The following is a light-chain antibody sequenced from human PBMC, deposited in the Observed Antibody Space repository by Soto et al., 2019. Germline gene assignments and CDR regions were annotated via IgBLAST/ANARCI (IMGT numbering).Light chain of an antibody. CDR3: QQYHSSTGT. V-gene: IGKV3-20*01. CDR1: QSLSSDS. CDR2: DAS. Sequence: EIVLTQSPGTLSLSPGERATLSCRASQSLSSDSLAWYQQKPGQAPRLLMFDASSRAAGIPDRFRGSGSGTDFTLTISRPEPEDFAVYYCQQYHSSTGTFGQGTRVEIK. J-gene: IGKJ1*01.